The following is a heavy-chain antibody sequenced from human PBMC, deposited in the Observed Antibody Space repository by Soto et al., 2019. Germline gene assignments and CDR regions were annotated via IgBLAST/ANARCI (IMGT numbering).Heavy chain of an antibody. J-gene: IGHJ5*02. CDR1: RYTFTYYH. D-gene: IGHD3-10*01. CDR2: FDPEDGET. CDR3: ATKGVTMVRGPFGP. Sequence: GASVKGSCKASRYTFTYYHVHWGRQAPGQGLEWMGGFDPEDGETIYAQKFQGRVTMTEDTSTDTAYMELSSLRSEDTAVYYCATKGVTMVRGPFGPWGQGTLVTVSS. V-gene: IGHV1-24*01.